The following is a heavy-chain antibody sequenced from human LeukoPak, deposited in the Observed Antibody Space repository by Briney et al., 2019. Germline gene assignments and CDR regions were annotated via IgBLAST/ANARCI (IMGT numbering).Heavy chain of an antibody. J-gene: IGHJ4*02. CDR3: AKDGGNYYDSSGYYTPFPFDY. CDR2: IRGRGGST. V-gene: IGHV3-23*01. Sequence: GGSLRLSCAASGFTFSSYAMSWVRQAPGKGLEWVSAIRGRGGSTYYADSVKGRFTISRDNSKNTLYLQMNSLRAEDTAVYYCAKDGGNYYDSSGYYTPFPFDYWGQGTLVTVSS. CDR1: GFTFSSYA. D-gene: IGHD3-22*01.